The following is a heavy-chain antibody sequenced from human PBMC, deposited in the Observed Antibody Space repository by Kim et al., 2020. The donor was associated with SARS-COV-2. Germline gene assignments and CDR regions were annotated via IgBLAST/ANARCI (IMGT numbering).Heavy chain of an antibody. V-gene: IGHV3-33*01. CDR2: IWYDGSNK. CDR3: ARAWGSSGYLGY. CDR1: GFTFSSYG. J-gene: IGHJ4*02. D-gene: IGHD3-22*01. Sequence: GGSLRLSCAASGFTFSSYGMHWVRQAPGKGLEWVAVIWYDGSNKYYADSVKGRFTISRDNSKNTLYLQMNSLRAEDTAVYYCARAWGSSGYLGYWGQGTLVTVSS.